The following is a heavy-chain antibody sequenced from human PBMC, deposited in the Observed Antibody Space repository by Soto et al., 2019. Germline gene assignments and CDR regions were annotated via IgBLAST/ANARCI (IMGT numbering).Heavy chain of an antibody. V-gene: IGHV1-69*08. CDR3: AGDTNSGYEPASDY. D-gene: IGHD5-12*01. Sequence: QVQLVQSGAEVKKPGSSVKVSCKASGGTFSSYTISWVRQAPGQGLEWMGRIIPILGIANYAQKFKGRVTITADKSTSTAYMELSSLRSEDTAVYYCAGDTNSGYEPASDYWGQGTLVTVSS. CDR2: IIPILGIA. CDR1: GGTFSSYT. J-gene: IGHJ4*02.